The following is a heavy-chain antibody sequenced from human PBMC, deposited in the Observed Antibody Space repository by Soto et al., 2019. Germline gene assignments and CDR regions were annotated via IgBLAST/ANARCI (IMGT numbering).Heavy chain of an antibody. J-gene: IGHJ4*02. V-gene: IGHV3-23*01. CDR2: IDGSGGIT. CDR3: VKNSGWCNT. Sequence: QLLQSGGGLVQPGGSLTLSCAASGFTFGTTDMSWVRQAPGEGLEWVSTIDGSGGITYYADSVKGRFTISRDNSRNTVYLQMNSLRGDDTALYYGVKNSGWCNTGGQGALVTVSS. D-gene: IGHD6-19*01. CDR1: GFTFGTTD.